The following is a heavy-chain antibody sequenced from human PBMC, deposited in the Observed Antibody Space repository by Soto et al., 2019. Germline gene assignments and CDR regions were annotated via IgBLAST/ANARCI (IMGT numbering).Heavy chain of an antibody. CDR3: ARELRFGEDYYGMDV. D-gene: IGHD3-10*01. V-gene: IGHV4-31*03. Sequence: SETLSLTCTVSGASISSGGYYWNWIRQHPGKGLEWIGYIYYSGSTYYNPSLKSRVTISVDTSENQFSLKLSSVTAADTAVYYCARELRFGEDYYGMDVWGQGTTVTVSS. CDR1: GASISSGGYY. CDR2: IYYSGST. J-gene: IGHJ6*02.